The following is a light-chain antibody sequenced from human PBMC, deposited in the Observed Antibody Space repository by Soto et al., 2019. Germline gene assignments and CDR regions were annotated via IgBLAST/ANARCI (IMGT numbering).Light chain of an antibody. Sequence: DIQVTQSPSTLSASVGDRVTITCRASQSISSWLAWYQQKPGKAPKLLIYKASNLEGGVPSRFSGSGSGTDFTLTISSLQPDDFATYYCQQYISDSYTFGQGTKLEIK. CDR2: KAS. J-gene: IGKJ2*01. V-gene: IGKV1-5*03. CDR1: QSISSW. CDR3: QQYISDSYT.